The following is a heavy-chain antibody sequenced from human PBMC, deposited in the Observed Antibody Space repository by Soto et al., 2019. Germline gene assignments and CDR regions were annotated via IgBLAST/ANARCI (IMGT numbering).Heavy chain of an antibody. J-gene: IGHJ6*03. CDR3: ARALYGSGSYRVPYYYMDV. Sequence: PSETLSLTCTVSGGSISSYYWSWIRQPPGKGLEWIGYIYYSGSTNYNPSLKSRVTISVDTSKNQFSLKLSSVTAADTAVYYCARALYGSGSYRVPYYYMDVWGKGTTVTVSS. D-gene: IGHD3-10*01. V-gene: IGHV4-59*01. CDR1: GGSISSYY. CDR2: IYYSGST.